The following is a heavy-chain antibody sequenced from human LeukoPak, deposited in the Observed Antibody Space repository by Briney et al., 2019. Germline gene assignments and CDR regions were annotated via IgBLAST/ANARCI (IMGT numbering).Heavy chain of an antibody. D-gene: IGHD3-22*01. CDR2: ISGSGGST. Sequence: GGSLRLSCAASGFTFSTYWMHWVRQAPGKGLEWVSAISGSGGSTYYADSVKGRFIISRDNSKNTLYLQMNSLRAEDTAVYYCAKAARNYYDSSGYYFSPDYWGQGTLVTVSS. J-gene: IGHJ4*02. CDR1: GFTFSTYW. V-gene: IGHV3-23*01. CDR3: AKAARNYYDSSGYYFSPDY.